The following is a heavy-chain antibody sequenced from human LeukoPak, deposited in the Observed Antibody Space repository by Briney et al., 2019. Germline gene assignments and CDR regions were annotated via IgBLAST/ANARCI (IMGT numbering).Heavy chain of an antibody. D-gene: IGHD3-22*01. Sequence: PGGSLRLSCAASGFTVSSNYMSWVRQAPGKGLEWVSVIYSGGSTYYADSVKGRFTISRDNSKNTLYLQMNSLRAEDMAVYYCAKGTDSSGYYYYYMDVWGKGTTVAVSS. V-gene: IGHV3-53*01. CDR1: GFTVSSNY. CDR3: AKGTDSSGYYYYYMDV. J-gene: IGHJ6*03. CDR2: IYSGGST.